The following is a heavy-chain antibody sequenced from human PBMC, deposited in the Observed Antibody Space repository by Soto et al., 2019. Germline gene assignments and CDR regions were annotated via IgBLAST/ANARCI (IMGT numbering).Heavy chain of an antibody. Sequence: QVQLQESGPGLVRPSETLSLTCNVSNTSISDDYWAWIRQSPGRGLEWIAFSHNSGNSAYNPSLETRVSMSVDSSKMQVSLKLTSVTAADTAVYYCAKYRLHWALQHWGQGIQVTVSS. D-gene: IGHD2-8*02. J-gene: IGHJ1*01. CDR2: SHNSGNS. CDR1: NTSISDDY. CDR3: AKYRLHWALQH. V-gene: IGHV4-59*01.